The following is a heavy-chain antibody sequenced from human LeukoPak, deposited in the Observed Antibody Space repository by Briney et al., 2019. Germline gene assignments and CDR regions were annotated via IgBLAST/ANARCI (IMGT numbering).Heavy chain of an antibody. D-gene: IGHD2-21*01. CDR1: GGTFSSYA. CDR2: IIPIFGTA. V-gene: IGHV1-69*13. Sequence: GASVKVSCKASGGTFSSYAISWVRQAPGQGLEWMGGIIPIFGTANYAQKFQGRVTITADESTSTAYMELSSLRSEDTAVYYCARDVWTHPYYYYYGMDVWGQGTTVTASS. CDR3: ARDVWTHPYYYYYGMDV. J-gene: IGHJ6*02.